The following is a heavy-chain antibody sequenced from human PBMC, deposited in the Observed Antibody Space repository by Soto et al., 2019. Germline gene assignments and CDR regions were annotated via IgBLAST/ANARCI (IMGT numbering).Heavy chain of an antibody. V-gene: IGHV3-7*01. CDR2: INQDGSEK. CDR1: GFTFNSNL. CDR3: SKSLDY. Sequence: PGGSLRLSCAASGFTFNSNLMDWVRQAPGKGLEWVANINQDGSEKNYVDSGKGRFTISRDNAKNSLYRQMSSLTAEDSALYYCSKSLDYWGQGALVTVSS. J-gene: IGHJ4*02.